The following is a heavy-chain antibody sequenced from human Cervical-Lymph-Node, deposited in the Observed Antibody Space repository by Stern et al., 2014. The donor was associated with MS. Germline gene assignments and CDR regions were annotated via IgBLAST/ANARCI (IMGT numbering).Heavy chain of an antibody. CDR2: IIHMIGLA. CDR1: GGTFRSSYA. CDR3: ARGIVTNRPAATLHNLFDP. J-gene: IGHJ5*02. Sequence: QVQLVESGAEVKKLGSSVNVSCKASGGTFRSSYAVSWVRQAPGQGLERMGRIIHMIGLANYAHKFQTRLTITADKSSSTVYMRLSSLTSEDTALYYCARGIVTNRPAATLHNLFDPWGQGTLVTVSS. D-gene: IGHD2-15*01. V-gene: IGHV1-69*09.